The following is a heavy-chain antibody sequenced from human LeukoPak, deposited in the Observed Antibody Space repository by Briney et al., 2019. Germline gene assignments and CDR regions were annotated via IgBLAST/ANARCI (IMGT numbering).Heavy chain of an antibody. CDR1: GYTFTGYY. CDR2: INPNSGGT. D-gene: IGHD3-10*01. J-gene: IGHJ4*02. Sequence: ASVKVSCKASGYTFTGYYMHWVRQAPGQGLEWMGWINPNSGGTNYAQKFQGRVTMTRDTSISTAYMELSRLRSDDTAVYYCARDTSRLGLDLYGSGSYYNYWGQGTLVTVSS. V-gene: IGHV1-2*02. CDR3: ARDTSRLGLDLYGSGSYYNY.